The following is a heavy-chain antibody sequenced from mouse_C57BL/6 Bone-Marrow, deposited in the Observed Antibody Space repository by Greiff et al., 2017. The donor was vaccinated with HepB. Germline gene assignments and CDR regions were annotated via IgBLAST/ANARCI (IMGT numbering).Heavy chain of an antibody. CDR3: TRDITTVVAYYYAMDY. CDR1: GFTFSSYA. V-gene: IGHV5-9-1*02. D-gene: IGHD1-1*01. Sequence: EVKLMESGEGLVKPGGSLKLSCAASGFTFSSYAMSWVRQTPEKRLEWVAYISSGGDYIYYADTVKGRFTISRDNARNTLYLQMSSLKSEDTAMYYCTRDITTVVAYYYAMDYWGQGTSVTVSS. J-gene: IGHJ4*01. CDR2: ISSGGDYI.